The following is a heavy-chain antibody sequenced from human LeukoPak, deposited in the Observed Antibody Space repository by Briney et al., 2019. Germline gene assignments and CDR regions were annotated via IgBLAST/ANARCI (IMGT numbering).Heavy chain of an antibody. CDR3: ARGWQQLPTDY. Sequence: ASVKVSCKASGYTFTSYYMHWVRQAPGQGLEWMGIINPSGGSTSCAQKFQGRVTMTRDMSTSTVYMELSSLRSEDTAVYYCARGWQQLPTDYWGQGTLVTVSS. V-gene: IGHV1-46*01. D-gene: IGHD6-13*01. CDR1: GYTFTSYY. J-gene: IGHJ4*02. CDR2: INPSGGST.